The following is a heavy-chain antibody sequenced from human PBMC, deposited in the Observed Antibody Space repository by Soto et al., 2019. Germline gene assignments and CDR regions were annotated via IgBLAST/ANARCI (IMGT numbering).Heavy chain of an antibody. D-gene: IGHD3-9*01. CDR3: AKDQDDISSLYYYYGMDV. V-gene: IGHV3-30*18. Sequence: PGGSLRLSCAASGFTFSSYGMHWVRQAPGKGLEWVAVISYDGSNKYYADSVKGRFTISRDNSKNTLYLQMNSLRAEDTAVHYCAKDQDDISSLYYYYGMDVWGQGTTVTVSS. J-gene: IGHJ6*02. CDR1: GFTFSSYG. CDR2: ISYDGSNK.